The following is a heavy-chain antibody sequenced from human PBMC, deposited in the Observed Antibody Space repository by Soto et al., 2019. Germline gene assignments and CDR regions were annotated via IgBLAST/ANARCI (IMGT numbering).Heavy chain of an antibody. CDR2: ISYDGRSI. CDR3: AKVEGSDYALAS. D-gene: IGHD4-17*01. V-gene: IGHV3-30*18. J-gene: IGHJ4*02. CDR1: GFSFSTYG. Sequence: GGALRLSCAVSGFSFSTYGMHWVRQAPGKGLEWLAIISYDGRSIYYADSVKGRFTISRDNSKNTLYLQMHSLRPEDTAVYYCAKVEGSDYALASWGLGTLVTV.